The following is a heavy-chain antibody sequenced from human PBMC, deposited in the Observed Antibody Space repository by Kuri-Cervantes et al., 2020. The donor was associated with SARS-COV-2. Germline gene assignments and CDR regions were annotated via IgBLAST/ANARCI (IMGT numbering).Heavy chain of an antibody. CDR3: ARGWRWFDP. V-gene: IGHV3-11*05. CDR2: ISSSSSYT. D-gene: IGHD2-15*01. J-gene: IGHJ5*02. Sequence: GESLKISCAASGFTFSDYYMSWIRQAPGKGLEWVSYISSSSSYTNYADSVKGRFTISRDNAKNSLYLQMNSLRAEDTAVYYCARGWRWFDPWGRGTLVTVSS. CDR1: GFTFSDYY.